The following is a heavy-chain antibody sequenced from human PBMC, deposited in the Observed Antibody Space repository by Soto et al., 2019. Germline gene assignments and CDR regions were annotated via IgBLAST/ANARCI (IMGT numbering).Heavy chain of an antibody. CDR3: AREAGYSYGRTFAY. CDR1: GGSFSSYA. V-gene: IGHV1-69*01. CDR2: IIPMFGTA. J-gene: IGHJ1*01. Sequence: QVQLVQSGAEVKKPGSSVRVSCKASGGSFSSYAITWVRQAPGQGLEWMGGIIPMFGTANYAQKFQGRLTITADESTSTAFMELSSMRFEDTAVYYCAREAGYSYGRTFAYWGQGAHVTVAS. D-gene: IGHD5-18*01.